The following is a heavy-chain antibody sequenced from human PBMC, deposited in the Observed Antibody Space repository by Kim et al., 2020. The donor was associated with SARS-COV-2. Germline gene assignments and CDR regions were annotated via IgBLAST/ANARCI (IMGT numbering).Heavy chain of an antibody. CDR2: IYYSGST. J-gene: IGHJ6*02. Sequence: SETLSLTCTVSGGSISSGGYYWSWIRQHPGKGLEWIGYIYYSGSTYYNPSLKSRVTISVDTSKNQFSLKLSSVTAADTAVYYCARDSLGTATARYYYGMDVWGQGTTVTVSS. CDR1: GGSISSGGYY. CDR3: ARDSLGTATARYYYGMDV. V-gene: IGHV4-31*03. D-gene: IGHD5-18*01.